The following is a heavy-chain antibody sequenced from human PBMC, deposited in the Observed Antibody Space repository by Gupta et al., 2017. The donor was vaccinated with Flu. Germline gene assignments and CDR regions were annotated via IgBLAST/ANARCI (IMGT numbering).Heavy chain of an antibody. J-gene: IGHJ4*02. D-gene: IGHD6-13*01. CDR2: ISGSGGST. V-gene: IGHV3-23*01. CDR1: GFTFSSYA. Sequence: EVQLLESGGGLVQPGGSLRLSCAASGFTFSSYAMSWVRQAPGKGLEWVSAISGSGGSTYDADAVKGRFTISRDNSKNTLYLQMNSLRAEDTAVYYCAKDTAARGWVDYGGQGTLVTVSS. CDR3: AKDTAARGWVDY.